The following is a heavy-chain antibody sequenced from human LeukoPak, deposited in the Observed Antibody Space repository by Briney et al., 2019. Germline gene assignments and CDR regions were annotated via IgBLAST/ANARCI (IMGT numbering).Heavy chain of an antibody. V-gene: IGHV3-30*03. J-gene: IGHJ4*02. Sequence: GGSLRLSCAASGFTFSSYGMHWVRQAPGKGLEWVAVISYDGSDKYSADSVKGRFTISRDNSKNTLYLQMNSLRAEDTAVYYCAVKLPITGDYYDSSGFDYWGQGTLVTVSS. CDR3: AVKLPITGDYYDSSGFDY. CDR2: ISYDGSDK. D-gene: IGHD3-22*01. CDR1: GFTFSSYG.